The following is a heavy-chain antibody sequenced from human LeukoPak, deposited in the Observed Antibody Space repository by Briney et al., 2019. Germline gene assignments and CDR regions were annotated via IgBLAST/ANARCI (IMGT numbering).Heavy chain of an antibody. CDR3: ARGAAGPY. D-gene: IGHD6-25*01. Sequence: GGSLRLSCAASGFTFRGYWMSWVRQAPGKWLEWVANIKEDGSDKYYVDSVKGRFTISRDNARNSLYLQMNSQRAEDTAVYYCARGAAGPYWGQGTLVTVSS. J-gene: IGHJ4*02. CDR1: GFTFRGYW. CDR2: IKEDGSDK. V-gene: IGHV3-7*04.